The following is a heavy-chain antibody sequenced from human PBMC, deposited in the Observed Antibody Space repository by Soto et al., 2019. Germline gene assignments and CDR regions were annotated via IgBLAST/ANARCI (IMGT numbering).Heavy chain of an antibody. V-gene: IGHV4-4*02. J-gene: IGHJ4*02. CDR2: IYHSGSS. D-gene: IGHD2-8*01. CDR3: ASQTYESKGTFDY. Sequence: QVQLQESGPGLVKSSGTLSLTCTVSGGSISTSQWWSWLRQPPGKGLEWIGEIYHSGSSNYNASLKSRAXXAXDXXKNQFSLKVNSVAAADTAVYYCASQTYESKGTFDYWGQGTLVTVSS. CDR1: GGSISTSQW.